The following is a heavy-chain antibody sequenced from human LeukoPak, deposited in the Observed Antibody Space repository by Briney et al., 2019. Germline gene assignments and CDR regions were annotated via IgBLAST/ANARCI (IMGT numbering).Heavy chain of an antibody. J-gene: IGHJ6*03. CDR2: IYYSGST. CDR3: APRRVYYYYMDV. V-gene: IGHV4-39*07. CDR1: GGSISSSSYY. Sequence: SETLSLTCTVSGGSISSSSYYWGWIRQPPGKGLEWIGSIYYSGSTYYNPSLKSRVTISVDTSKNQFSLKLSSVTAADTAVYYCAPRRVYYYYMDVWGKGTTVTVSS.